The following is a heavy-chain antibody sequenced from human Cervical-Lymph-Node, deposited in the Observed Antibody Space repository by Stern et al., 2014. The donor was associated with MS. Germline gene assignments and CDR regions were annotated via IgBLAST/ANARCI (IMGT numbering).Heavy chain of an antibody. CDR2: IIVDNGNT. CDR1: GYTFTSFA. Sequence: VHLVESGAEVKKPGASVKISCKASGYTFTSFALHWVRQAPGQRPEWMGWIIVDNGNTKYSQNFQARVTITRDTSANTAYMELTRLRSEDTGIYYCTRAYYGSQFGYWGQGTLVTVSS. J-gene: IGHJ4*02. CDR3: TRAYYGSQFGY. D-gene: IGHD3-16*01. V-gene: IGHV1-3*01.